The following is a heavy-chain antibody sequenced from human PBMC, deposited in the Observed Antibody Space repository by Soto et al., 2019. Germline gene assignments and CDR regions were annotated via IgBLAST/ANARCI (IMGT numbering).Heavy chain of an antibody. CDR2: TYYRSKWYN. D-gene: IGHD3-3*01. J-gene: IGHJ4*02. V-gene: IGHV6-1*01. CDR1: VDSVSRTSAA. Sequence: QTLSLTCSLSVDSVSRTSAAWNWIRQSPSRGLEWLGRTYYRSKWYNDYAVSVKSRITINPDTSKNQFSLQLNSVTPEDTAVYYCAQPYYDFSSGPYYFDYWGQGTLVTVSS. CDR3: AQPYYDFSSGPYYFDY.